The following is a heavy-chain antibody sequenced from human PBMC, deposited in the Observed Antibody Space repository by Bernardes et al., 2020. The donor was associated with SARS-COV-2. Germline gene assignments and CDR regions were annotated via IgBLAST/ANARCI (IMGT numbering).Heavy chain of an antibody. CDR1: GYTFTSHE. J-gene: IGHJ4*02. V-gene: IGHV1-8*01. D-gene: IGHD3-22*01. CDR3: ARVSSYDSVIYFYDLDF. CDR2: MNPDSGHT. Sequence: AAVKDSCKASGYTFTSHEINWVRQAPGQGLEWLGWMNPDSGHTGSPQNFRGRITMTGDTSITTAYMELSSLGPEDTAVYYCARVSSYDSVIYFYDLDFWGQGTLVTVSS.